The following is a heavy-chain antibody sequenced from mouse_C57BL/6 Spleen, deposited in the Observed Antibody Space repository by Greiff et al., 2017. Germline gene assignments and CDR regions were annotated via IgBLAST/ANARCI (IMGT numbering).Heavy chain of an antibody. V-gene: IGHV14-4*01. CDR1: GFNIKDAY. CDR2: IDPENGDT. J-gene: IGHJ2*01. CDR3: TTGGGTGDY. Sequence: VQLQQSGAELVRPGASVKLSCTASGFNIKDAYMHWVKQRPEQGLEWIGWIDPENGDTEYASKFQGKATITADTSSNTAYLQLSSLTSEDTAVYYCTTGGGTGDYWGQGTTLTVSS. D-gene: IGHD4-1*01.